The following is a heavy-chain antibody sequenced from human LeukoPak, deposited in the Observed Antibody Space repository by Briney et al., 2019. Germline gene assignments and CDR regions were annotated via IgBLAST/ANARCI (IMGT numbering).Heavy chain of an antibody. D-gene: IGHD2-2*01. CDR2: IYTSGST. Sequence: SETLSLTCTVSGGSISSYYWSWIRQPAGKGLEWIGRIYTSGSTNYNPSLKSRVTMSVDTSKNQFSLKLSSVTAAVTAVYYCARGGGGYCSSTSCMGLIYDAFDIWGQGTMVTVSS. J-gene: IGHJ3*02. V-gene: IGHV4-4*07. CDR1: GGSISSYY. CDR3: ARGGGGYCSSTSCMGLIYDAFDI.